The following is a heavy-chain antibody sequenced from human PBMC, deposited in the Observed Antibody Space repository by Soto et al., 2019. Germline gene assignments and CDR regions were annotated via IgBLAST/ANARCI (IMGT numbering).Heavy chain of an antibody. CDR2: ISGSGGST. CDR1: GFTFSSYA. V-gene: IGHV3-23*01. CDR3: AKDSIDFSGGSCYDDWYYYYGMDV. D-gene: IGHD2-15*01. Sequence: GGSLRLSCAASGFTFSSYAMSWVRQAPGKGLEWVSAISGSGGSTYYTESVKGRFTISSDNSKNTLYLQMNSLKAEDTAVYYFAKDSIDFSGGSCYDDWYYYYGMDVWGQGTTVTVSS. J-gene: IGHJ6*02.